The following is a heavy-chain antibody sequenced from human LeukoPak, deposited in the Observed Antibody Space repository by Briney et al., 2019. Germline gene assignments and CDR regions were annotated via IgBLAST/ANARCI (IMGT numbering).Heavy chain of an antibody. D-gene: IGHD3-3*01. J-gene: IGHJ3*02. CDR1: GGSISSGDYY. V-gene: IGHV4-30-4*08. CDR2: IYYSGST. CDR3: ARVVDYDFWLRDGAFDI. Sequence: SETLSLTCTVSGGSISSGDYYWSWIRQPPGKGLEWIGYIYYSGSTYYNPSLKSRVTISVDTSKNQFSLKLSSVTAADTAVYYCARVVDYDFWLRDGAFDIWGQGTMVTVSS.